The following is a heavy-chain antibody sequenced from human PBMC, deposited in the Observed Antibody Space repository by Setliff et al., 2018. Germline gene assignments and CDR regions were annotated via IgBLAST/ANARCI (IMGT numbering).Heavy chain of an antibody. D-gene: IGHD3-10*01. CDR1: GGSISTYY. CDR3: ARRGYYYGWGDSNAFDI. V-gene: IGHV4-59*08. CDR2: VYYSGTT. Sequence: SETLSLTCTVSGGSISTYYWSWIRQTPVKGLEWIGYVYYSGTTNYNPLFKSRVTISVDTSKNQFSLKLSSVTAADTAVYYCARRGYYYGWGDSNAFDIWGQGTMVTVSS. J-gene: IGHJ3*02.